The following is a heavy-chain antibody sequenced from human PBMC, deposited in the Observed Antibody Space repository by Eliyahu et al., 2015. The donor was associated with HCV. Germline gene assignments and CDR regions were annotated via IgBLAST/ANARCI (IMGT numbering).Heavy chain of an antibody. D-gene: IGHD3-3*01. CDR3: AREGKQHFLEWSNYYYYGMDV. CDR2: ISTYNGNT. Sequence: QVQLVQSGVEVKKPGASVKVSCKASGYTFTTYGISWVRQAPGQGLEWMGWISTYNGNTNYAQKFQGRVTLSTNTSTNTAYMDLRSLRSDDTAMYYCAREGKQHFLEWSNYYYYGMDVWGQGTTVTVSS. V-gene: IGHV1-18*01. CDR1: GYTFTTYG. J-gene: IGHJ6*02.